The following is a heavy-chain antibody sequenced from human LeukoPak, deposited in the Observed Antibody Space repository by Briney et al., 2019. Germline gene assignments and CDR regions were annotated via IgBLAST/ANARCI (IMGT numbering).Heavy chain of an antibody. D-gene: IGHD3-16*01. CDR2: MYSGGST. Sequence: SGGSLRLSCAASGFTVISNYMSWVRQGLGRGLEWVSVMYSGGSTYYADSVKGRFTISRDNSKNTLYLQMNSLRAEDTAVYYCARGLWASPADWGQGTLVTVSS. V-gene: IGHV3-53*01. J-gene: IGHJ4*02. CDR3: ARGLWASPAD. CDR1: GFTVISNY.